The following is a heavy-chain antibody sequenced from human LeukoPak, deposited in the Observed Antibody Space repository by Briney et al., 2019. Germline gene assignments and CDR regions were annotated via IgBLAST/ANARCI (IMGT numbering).Heavy chain of an antibody. J-gene: IGHJ4*02. D-gene: IGHD2-2*02. CDR1: GFTFNTYW. V-gene: IGHV3-74*01. CDR3: ARESSNYYNLDC. CDR2: ISRDGSST. Sequence: GGSLRLSCAASGFTFNTYWMHWVRQAPGKGLVWVSRISRDGSSTSYADSVKGRFTISRDNAKNTLYLQLNSLRAEDTAVYYCARESSNYYNLDCWGQGTLVTVSS.